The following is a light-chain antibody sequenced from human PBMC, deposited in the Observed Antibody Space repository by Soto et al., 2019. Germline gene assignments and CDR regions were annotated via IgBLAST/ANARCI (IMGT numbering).Light chain of an antibody. CDR2: AAS. CDR3: QQTYSHPRT. CDR1: QTISTY. V-gene: IGKV1-39*01. J-gene: IGKJ1*01. Sequence: DIQITQSPSSLSASVGDRVTITCRAGQTISTYLNWYQQKPGKAPKILIYAASSLQSGVPSSFSGSGSGTDFTLTISSLQPEDFETYYCQQTYSHPRTFGQGTKVDI.